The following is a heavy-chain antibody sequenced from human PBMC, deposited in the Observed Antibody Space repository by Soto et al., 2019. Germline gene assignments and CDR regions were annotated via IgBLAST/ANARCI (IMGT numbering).Heavy chain of an antibody. CDR3: AKDHSFTVARSGAFDI. Sequence: EVQLLESGGGLVQPGGSLRLSCAASGFTFSSYAMSWVRQAPGKGLEWVSAISGSGGSTYYADSVKGRFTISRGNSKNTLYRQMNSLRAEDTAVYYCAKDHSFTVARSGAFDIWGQGTMVTVSS. V-gene: IGHV3-23*01. CDR1: GFTFSSYA. J-gene: IGHJ3*02. D-gene: IGHD5-12*01. CDR2: ISGSGGST.